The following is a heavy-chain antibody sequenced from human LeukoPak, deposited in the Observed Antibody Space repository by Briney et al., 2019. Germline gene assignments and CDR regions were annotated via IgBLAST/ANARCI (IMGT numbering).Heavy chain of an antibody. CDR1: GFTFSSYG. Sequence: LGRSLRLSCAASGFTFSSYGMHWVRQAPGKGLEWVAVISYDGSNKYYADSVKGRFTISRDNSKNTLYLQMNSLRAEDTAVYYCARDLLLWFGELSGDSDYWGQGTLVTVSS. CDR2: ISYDGSNK. J-gene: IGHJ4*02. CDR3: ARDLLLWFGELSGDSDY. D-gene: IGHD3-10*01. V-gene: IGHV3-30*03.